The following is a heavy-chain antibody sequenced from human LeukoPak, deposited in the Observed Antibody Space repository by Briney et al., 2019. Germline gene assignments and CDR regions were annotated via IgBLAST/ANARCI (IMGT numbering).Heavy chain of an antibody. CDR3: AKGGCRGTCNPLAY. D-gene: IGHD2-15*01. CDR2: SGDSDGST. J-gene: IGHJ4*02. CDR1: GFTFSGSG. Sequence: GGSLRLSCAASGFTFSGSGMSWVRQAPGKGLEWISSSGDSDGSTYYADSLKGRFTISRDNSKNTLYLQMNNLRAEDTAVFYCAKGGCRGTCNPLAYWGQGALVTVSP. V-gene: IGHV3-23*01.